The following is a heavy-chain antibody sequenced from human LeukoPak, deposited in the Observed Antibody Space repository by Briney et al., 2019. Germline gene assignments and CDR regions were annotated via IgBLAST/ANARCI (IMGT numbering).Heavy chain of an antibody. CDR2: IKQDGSVK. CDR3: ARDPESSAFDL. CDR1: GFTFSTYW. V-gene: IGHV3-7*01. J-gene: IGHJ4*02. Sequence: GGSLRLSCVASGFTFSTYWMSWVRQTPEKGLEFVANIKQDGSVKNYLDSLKGRSTISRDNAGESLYLEINSLRADDTAVYYCARDPESSAFDLWGQGALVTVSS.